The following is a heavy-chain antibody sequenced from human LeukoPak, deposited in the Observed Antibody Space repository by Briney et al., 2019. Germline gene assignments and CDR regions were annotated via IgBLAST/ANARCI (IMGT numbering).Heavy chain of an antibody. Sequence: GGSLRLSCAASGFTFSSSGMHWVRQAPGKGLEGVAFIRYDRSNKYYADSVKGRFTISRDNSKNTPCLQMNSLRPGDTPVFYCAKSVAGPPYYYYYYMDVWGKGTTVTVSS. CDR3: AKSVAGPPYYYYYYMDV. J-gene: IGHJ6*03. CDR1: GFTFSSSG. CDR2: IRYDRSNK. D-gene: IGHD6-19*01. V-gene: IGHV3-30*02.